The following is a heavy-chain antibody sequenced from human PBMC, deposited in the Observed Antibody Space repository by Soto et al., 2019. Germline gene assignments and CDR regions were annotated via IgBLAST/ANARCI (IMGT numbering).Heavy chain of an antibody. CDR1: GDSISSGGYY. V-gene: IGHV4-31*03. Sequence: QVQLQESGPGLVKPSQTLSLTCTVSGDSISSGGYYWSWIRQHPGKGLEWIGYIYYSGSTYYNPXLKSRVTISVDXSXNKXSLKLSSVTAADTAVYYCAASCVACGGFNYYGMEVWGQGTTVTVSS. D-gene: IGHD2-21*01. CDR2: IYYSGST. CDR3: AASCVACGGFNYYGMEV. J-gene: IGHJ6*02.